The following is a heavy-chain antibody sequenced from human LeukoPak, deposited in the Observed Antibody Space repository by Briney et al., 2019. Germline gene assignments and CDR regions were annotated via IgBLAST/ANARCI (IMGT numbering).Heavy chain of an antibody. CDR2: INPNSCGT. D-gene: IGHD5-24*01. V-gene: IGHV1-2*02. Sequence: SSVKVSRKASGYTFTGYYMHWVRQAPGQGLEWMGWINPNSCGTNYAQKFQGRVTMTRDTSISTAYMELSRLRSDDTAVYYCARDVVGWLQPSWGQGTLVTVSS. CDR1: GYTFTGYY. J-gene: IGHJ4*02. CDR3: ARDVVGWLQPS.